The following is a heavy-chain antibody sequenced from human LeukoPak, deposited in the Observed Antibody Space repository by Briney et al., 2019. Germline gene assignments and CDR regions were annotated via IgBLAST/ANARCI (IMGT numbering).Heavy chain of an antibody. Sequence: ASVKVSCKASGYTFTSYGISWVRQAPGQGLEWMGWISAYNGNTNYAQKLQGRVTLTRDTSTSTVYMELSSLRSEDTALFYCARVEISGSYGTFDIWGQGTMVTVSS. CDR3: ARVEISGSYGTFDI. D-gene: IGHD3-10*01. J-gene: IGHJ3*02. V-gene: IGHV1-18*01. CDR2: ISAYNGNT. CDR1: GYTFTSYG.